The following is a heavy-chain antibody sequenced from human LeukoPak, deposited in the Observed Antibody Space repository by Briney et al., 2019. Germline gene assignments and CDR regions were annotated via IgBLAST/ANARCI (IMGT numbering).Heavy chain of an antibody. D-gene: IGHD2-2*01. CDR3: VGGYCSSTSCYAGNY. V-gene: IGHV1-2*02. CDR1: GYTFTSYY. J-gene: IGHJ4*02. Sequence: GASVKVSCKASGYTFTSYYMHWVRQAPGQGLEWMGWINPNSGGTNYAQKFQGRVTMTRDTSISTAYMELSRLRSNDTAVYYCVGGYCSSTSCYAGNYWGQGTLVTVSS. CDR2: INPNSGGT.